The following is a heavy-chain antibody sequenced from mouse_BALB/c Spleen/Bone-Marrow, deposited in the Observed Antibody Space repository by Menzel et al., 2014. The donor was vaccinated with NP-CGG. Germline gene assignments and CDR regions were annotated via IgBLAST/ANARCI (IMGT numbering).Heavy chain of an antibody. V-gene: IGHV1S29*02. J-gene: IGHJ3*01. CDR3: ARELGGAY. CDR2: TYPYNGGTGGT. D-gene: IGHD4-1*01. Sequence: EVQLQQSGPELVKPGASVKISCKASGYTFTDYNMHWVKQSHGKSLEWIGYTYPYNGGTGGTGYNQKFKGKAILTVDKSSSTAYMELRSLTSEDSAVYYCARELGGAYWGQGTLVTVSA. CDR1: GYTFTDYN.